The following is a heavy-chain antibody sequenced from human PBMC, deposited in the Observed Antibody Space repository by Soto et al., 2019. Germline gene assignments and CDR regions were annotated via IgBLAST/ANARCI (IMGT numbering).Heavy chain of an antibody. Sequence: SETLSLTCTVSGGSISSYYWSWIRQPPGKGLEWIGNIFYIGSTYYNPSLKSRVTISVDTSKNQFSLKVPSVTAADTAVYFCASRSLLWFGDPAYYFDYWGQGTLVTVSS. D-gene: IGHD3-10*01. CDR3: ASRSLLWFGDPAYYFDY. J-gene: IGHJ4*02. CDR2: IFYIGST. V-gene: IGHV4-59*04. CDR1: GGSISSYY.